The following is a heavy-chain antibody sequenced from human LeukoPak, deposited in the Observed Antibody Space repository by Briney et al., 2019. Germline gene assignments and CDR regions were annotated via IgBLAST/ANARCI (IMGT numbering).Heavy chain of an antibody. J-gene: IGHJ4*02. CDR1: GFTFSSYE. Sequence: PGGSLRLSCAASGFTFSSYEMNWVRQAPGKGLEWVSYISSSGSTIYYADSVKGRFTISRDNAKNSLYLQMNSLRAEDTAVYYCARAQIEYIDYWGQGTLVTVSS. D-gene: IGHD6-6*01. CDR3: ARAQIEYIDY. CDR2: ISSSGSTI. V-gene: IGHV3-48*03.